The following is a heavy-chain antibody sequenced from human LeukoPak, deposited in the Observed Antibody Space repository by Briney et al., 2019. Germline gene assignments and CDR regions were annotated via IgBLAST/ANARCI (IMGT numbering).Heavy chain of an antibody. CDR1: GYTFTNYD. J-gene: IGHJ4*02. D-gene: IGHD1-26*01. CDR3: ATTSGYFYY. CDR2: MSPNNGDA. Sequence: ASVKVSCKTSGYTFTNYDINWVRQATGQGLEWLGWMSPNNGDAGYAQKFQGRVTMTRDTSISTAYMELSRLRSDDTAVYYCATTSGYFYYWGQGTLVTVSS. V-gene: IGHV1-8*01.